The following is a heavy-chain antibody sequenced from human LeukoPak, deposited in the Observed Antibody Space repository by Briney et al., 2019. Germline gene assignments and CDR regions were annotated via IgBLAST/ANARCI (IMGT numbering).Heavy chain of an antibody. CDR1: GFTFSSYA. Sequence: PGGSLRLSCAASGFTFSSYAMSWVRQAPGKGLEWVSAISGSGGSTYYADSVKGRFTISRDNSKNTLYLQMNGPTAEDTAVYYCAKDRKLGTYFDYWGQGTLVTVSS. D-gene: IGHD7-27*01. J-gene: IGHJ4*02. CDR3: AKDRKLGTYFDY. V-gene: IGHV3-23*01. CDR2: ISGSGGST.